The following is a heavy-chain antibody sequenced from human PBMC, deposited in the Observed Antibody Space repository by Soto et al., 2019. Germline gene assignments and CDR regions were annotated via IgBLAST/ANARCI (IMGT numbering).Heavy chain of an antibody. J-gene: IGHJ6*02. CDR1: GYTFTRNG. V-gene: IGHV1-18*01. CDR2: ISPNSGNI. Sequence: QVHLVQSGAEVKKPGASVNVSCKTSGYTFTRNGISWVRQAPGQGLEWMGWISPNSGNIKYAQKLQGRVIMTTDTYTSTDYMEQRSVRADYTAGYYCVKDRDITRWPSRDVWGPGATLTVSS. D-gene: IGHD3-10*01. CDR3: VKDRDITRWPSRDV.